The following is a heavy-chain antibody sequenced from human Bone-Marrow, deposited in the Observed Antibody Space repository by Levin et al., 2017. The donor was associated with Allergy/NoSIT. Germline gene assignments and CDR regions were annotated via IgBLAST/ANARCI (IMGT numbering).Heavy chain of an antibody. CDR3: ARDPGGDHGLDS. CDR1: GDSVSSNIAA. D-gene: IGHD2-21*02. V-gene: IGHV6-1*01. CDR2: TYYRSKWHN. Sequence: KASETLSLTCAISGDSVSSNIAAWNWIRQSPSRGLEWLGRTYYRSKWHNDYAEFLESRIAVNPDTSKNQFSLQLSSVTPEDTAVYYCARDPGGDHGLDSWGQGTLVIVSS. J-gene: IGHJ4*02.